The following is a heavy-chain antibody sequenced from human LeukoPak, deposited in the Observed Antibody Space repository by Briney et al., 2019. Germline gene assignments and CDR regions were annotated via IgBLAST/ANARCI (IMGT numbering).Heavy chain of an antibody. CDR1: GGSISSNY. CDR2: IYYSGST. CDR3: ATEAY. V-gene: IGHV4-59*01. J-gene: IGHJ4*02. Sequence: SETLSLTCTVSGGSISSNYWSWIRQPPGKGLEWIGYIYYSGSTNYNPSLKSRVTISVDTSKNQFSLKLSSVTAADTAVYYCATEAYWGQGTLVTVSS.